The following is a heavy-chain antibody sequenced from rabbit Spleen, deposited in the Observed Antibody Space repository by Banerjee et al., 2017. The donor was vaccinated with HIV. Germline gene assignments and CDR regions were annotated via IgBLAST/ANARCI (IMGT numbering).Heavy chain of an antibody. Sequence: EQLEESGGDLVKPGGTLTLTCTVSGFSFSSNWICWVRQAPGKGLEWIACIDTNDGDTDYANWPKGRFTISKTSSTTVTLQMTRLTAADTATYFCARDTSSSFSSYGMDLWGPGTLVTVS. CDR2: IDTNDGDT. CDR1: GFSFSSNW. CDR3: ARDTSSSFSSYGMDL. V-gene: IGHV1S45*01. J-gene: IGHJ6*01. D-gene: IGHD1-1*01.